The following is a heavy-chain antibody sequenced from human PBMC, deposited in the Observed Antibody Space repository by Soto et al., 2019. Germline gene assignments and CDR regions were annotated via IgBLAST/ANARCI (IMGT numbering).Heavy chain of an antibody. V-gene: IGHV3-23*01. Sequence: EVQLLESGGGLVQPGGSLRLSCAASGFTFSSYAMSWVRQAPGKGLEWVSAISGSGGSTYYADSVKGRFTISRDNSKNTLYLQMNSLRAEDTAVYYCGGVGTYYYYYYMDVWGKGTTVTVSS. CDR2: ISGSGGST. CDR3: GGVGTYYYYYYMDV. D-gene: IGHD3-10*01. J-gene: IGHJ6*03. CDR1: GFTFSSYA.